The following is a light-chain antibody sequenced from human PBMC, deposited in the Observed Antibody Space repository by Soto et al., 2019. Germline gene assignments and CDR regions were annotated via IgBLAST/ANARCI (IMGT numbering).Light chain of an antibody. J-gene: IGKJ2*01. CDR1: QSVSSSY. Sequence: EIVLTQSPGTLSLSPGDRATLSCRASQSVSSSYLAWYQQKPGQAPSLLIYGASNRATGIPDRFSGGGSGTDFTLTISSLEPEDFALYYCQQYGKSVMFTFGQGTKLASK. V-gene: IGKV3-20*01. CDR3: QQYGKSVMFT. CDR2: GAS.